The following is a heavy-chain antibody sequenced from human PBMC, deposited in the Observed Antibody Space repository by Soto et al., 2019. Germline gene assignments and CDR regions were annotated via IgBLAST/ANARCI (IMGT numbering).Heavy chain of an antibody. D-gene: IGHD3-10*01. Sequence: GASVKVSCKASGGTFSSYAISWVRQAPGQGLEWMGGIIPIFGTANYAQKFQGRVTITADESTSTAYMELSSLRSEDTAVYYCAGGMVVSGRSYYYYGMDVWGQGTTVTVSS. J-gene: IGHJ6*02. V-gene: IGHV1-69*13. CDR2: IIPIFGTA. CDR3: AGGMVVSGRSYYYYGMDV. CDR1: GGTFSSYA.